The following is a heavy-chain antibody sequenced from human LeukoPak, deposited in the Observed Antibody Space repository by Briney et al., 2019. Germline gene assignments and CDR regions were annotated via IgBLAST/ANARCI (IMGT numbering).Heavy chain of an antibody. D-gene: IGHD3-22*01. CDR3: AREEFSGYHLDY. CDR2: INAGNGYT. V-gene: IGHV1-3*01. Sequence: ASVKVSCKASGYTFTSYVMHWVRQAPGQSLEWMGWINAGNGYTKYSEKFQGRVTFTRDTSASTAYMELSRLRSEDTAVFYCAREEFSGYHLDYWGHGTLVTVSS. J-gene: IGHJ4*01. CDR1: GYTFTSYV.